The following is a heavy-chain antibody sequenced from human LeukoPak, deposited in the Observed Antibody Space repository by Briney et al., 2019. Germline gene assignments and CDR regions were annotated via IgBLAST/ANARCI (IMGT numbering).Heavy chain of an antibody. J-gene: IGHJ4*02. Sequence: GGSLRLSCAAPGFTLTLYGMSWVRQAPGKGLEWVSAISGSGGSTYYADSVKGRFTISRDNSKNTLYLQMNSLRAEDTAVYYCAKDENYYGSGSSPFDYWGQGTLVTVSS. CDR3: AKDENYYGSGSSPFDY. CDR1: GFTLTLYG. CDR2: ISGSGGST. V-gene: IGHV3-23*01. D-gene: IGHD3-10*01.